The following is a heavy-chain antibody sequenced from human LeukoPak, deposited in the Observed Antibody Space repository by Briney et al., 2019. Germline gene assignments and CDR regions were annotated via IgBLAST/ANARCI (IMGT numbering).Heavy chain of an antibody. D-gene: IGHD2-2*01. Sequence: PSETPSLTCAVYGGSFSGYYWSWIRPPPGKGLEWIGEINHSGSTNYNPSLKSRVTISVDTSKNQFSLKLSSVTAADTAVYYCASNIVVVPAALMNYYGMDVWGQGTTVTVSS. CDR2: INHSGST. V-gene: IGHV4-34*01. J-gene: IGHJ6*02. CDR1: GGSFSGYY. CDR3: ASNIVVVPAALMNYYGMDV.